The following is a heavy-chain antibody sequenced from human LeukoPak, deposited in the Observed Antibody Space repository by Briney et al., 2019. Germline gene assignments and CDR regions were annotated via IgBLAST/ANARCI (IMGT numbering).Heavy chain of an antibody. CDR3: ARNYPYYYYYMDV. CDR1: GGTFSSYA. V-gene: IGHV1-69*13. J-gene: IGHJ6*03. Sequence: SVKVSCKASGGTFSSYAISWVRQAPGQGLEWMGEIIPIFGTANYAQKFQGRVTITADESTSTAYMELSSLRSEDTAVYYCARNYPYYYYYMDVWGKGTTVTISS. D-gene: IGHD1-7*01. CDR2: IIPIFGTA.